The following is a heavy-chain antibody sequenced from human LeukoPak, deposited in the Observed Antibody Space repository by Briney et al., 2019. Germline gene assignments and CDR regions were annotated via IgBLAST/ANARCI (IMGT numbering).Heavy chain of an antibody. J-gene: IGHJ4*02. Sequence: PGGSLRLSCAASGFTFSIYAMHWVRQAPGKGLEYVSSISRNGGGTSYANSVKGRFSISRDNSKNTLYLQMGSLRAEDMAVYYCARDRVGSSWSEFDYWGRGTLVTVSS. CDR2: ISRNGGGT. V-gene: IGHV3-64*01. D-gene: IGHD6-13*01. CDR3: ARDRVGSSWSEFDY. CDR1: GFTFSIYA.